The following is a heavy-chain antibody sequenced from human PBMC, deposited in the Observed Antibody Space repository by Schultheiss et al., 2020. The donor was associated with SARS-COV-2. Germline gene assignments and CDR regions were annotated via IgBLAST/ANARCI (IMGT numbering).Heavy chain of an antibody. V-gene: IGHV3-23*01. Sequence: GGSLRLSCAASGFTFDDYAMHWVRQAPGKGLEWVSGISGSGGSTYYADSVKGRFTISRDNAKNSLYLQMNSLRAEDTAVYYCATSGDSSGYYLHYFDYWGQGTLVTVSS. CDR2: ISGSGGST. J-gene: IGHJ4*02. CDR1: GFTFDDYA. D-gene: IGHD3-22*01. CDR3: ATSGDSSGYYLHYFDY.